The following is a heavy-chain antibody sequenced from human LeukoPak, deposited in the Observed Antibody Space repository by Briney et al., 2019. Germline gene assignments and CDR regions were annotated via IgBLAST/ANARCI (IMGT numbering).Heavy chain of an antibody. Sequence: GESLKISCKGSGYSFTSYWIGWVRQLPGKGLEWMGTIYPGNSDTRYSPSFQGQVTISADKSISTAYLQWSSLKASDTAMYYCARVVVRSPEDDYDILTGYDYWGQGTLVTVSS. CDR1: GYSFTSYW. D-gene: IGHD3-9*01. J-gene: IGHJ4*02. CDR3: ARVVVRSPEDDYDILTGYDY. V-gene: IGHV5-51*01. CDR2: IYPGNSDT.